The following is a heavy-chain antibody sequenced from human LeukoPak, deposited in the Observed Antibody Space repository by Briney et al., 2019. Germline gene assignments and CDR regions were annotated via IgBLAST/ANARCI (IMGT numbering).Heavy chain of an antibody. V-gene: IGHV3-23*01. CDR2: ISGSGGST. Sequence: GGSLRLSCAASGFTFSSYAMSWVRQAPGKGLEWVSAISGSGGSTYYADSVKGRFTISRDNSKNTLYLQMNSLRAEDTAVYYRAKGRVVATIIDYWGQGTVVTVSS. D-gene: IGHD5-12*01. CDR1: GFTFSSYA. CDR3: AKGRVVATIIDY. J-gene: IGHJ4*02.